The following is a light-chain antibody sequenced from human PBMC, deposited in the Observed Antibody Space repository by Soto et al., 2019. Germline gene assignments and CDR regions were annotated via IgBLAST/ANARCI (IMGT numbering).Light chain of an antibody. V-gene: IGKV3-20*01. CDR1: QTISNTF. Sequence: EIVLTQSPGTLSLSPGERATLSCRASQTISNTFLAWYQQRPGQAPRLLIYGASGRAAGIPDRFSGSGSGTDFTLSISRLEPEDVAVYYCQQYGVSPTFGGGTKVDIK. CDR2: GAS. CDR3: QQYGVSPT. J-gene: IGKJ4*01.